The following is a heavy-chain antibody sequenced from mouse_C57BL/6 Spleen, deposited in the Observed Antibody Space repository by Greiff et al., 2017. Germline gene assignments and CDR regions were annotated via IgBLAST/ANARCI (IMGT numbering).Heavy chain of an antibody. Sequence: EVQGVESGAELVRPGASVKLSCTASGFNIKDDYMHWVKQRPEQGLEWIGWIDPENGDTEYASKFQGKATITADTSSNTAYLQLSSLTSEDTAVYYCTTRDGSSPYYYAMDYWGQGTSVTVSS. D-gene: IGHD1-1*01. V-gene: IGHV14-4*01. CDR2: IDPENGDT. CDR3: TTRDGSSPYYYAMDY. J-gene: IGHJ4*01. CDR1: GFNIKDDY.